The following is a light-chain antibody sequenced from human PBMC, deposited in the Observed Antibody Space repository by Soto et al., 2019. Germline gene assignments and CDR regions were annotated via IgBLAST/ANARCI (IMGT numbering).Light chain of an antibody. V-gene: IGKV4-1*01. CDR1: QSVLYSSNNKNY. J-gene: IGKJ4*01. CDR2: WAS. CDR3: QQYYSTPPLT. Sequence: DIVMTQSPDSLAVSLGERATINCKSSQSVLYSSNNKNYLAWYQQKPGQPPKLLIYWASTRESGVPDRFSGSGPGTDFTLRISSLQAEDVAVYYCQQYYSTPPLTFGGGTKVEIK.